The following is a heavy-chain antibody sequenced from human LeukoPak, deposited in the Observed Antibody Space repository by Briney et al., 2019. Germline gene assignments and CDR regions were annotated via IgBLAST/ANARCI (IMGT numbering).Heavy chain of an antibody. Sequence: ASVKVSCKASGYSFTGYYIHWVRQAPGQGLEWMGIINPSGGSTSYAQKFQGRVTMTRDTSTSTVYMELSSLRSEDTAVYYCARDLIGRISSDYWGQGTLVTVSS. V-gene: IGHV1-46*01. J-gene: IGHJ4*02. CDR2: INPSGGST. CDR3: ARDLIGRISSDY. D-gene: IGHD2/OR15-2a*01. CDR1: GYSFTGYY.